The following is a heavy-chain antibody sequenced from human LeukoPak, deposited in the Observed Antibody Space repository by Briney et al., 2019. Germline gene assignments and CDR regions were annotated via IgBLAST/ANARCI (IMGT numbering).Heavy chain of an antibody. CDR2: IIPILGIA. D-gene: IGHD6-13*01. Sequence: SVEVSCKASGGTFSSYAISWVRQAPGQGLEWMGRIIPILGIANYAQKFQGRVTITADKSTSTAYMELSSLRSEDTAVYYCASRSPIAAAGPNYYYYGMDVWGQGTTVTVSS. J-gene: IGHJ6*02. CDR1: GGTFSSYA. V-gene: IGHV1-69*04. CDR3: ASRSPIAAAGPNYYYYGMDV.